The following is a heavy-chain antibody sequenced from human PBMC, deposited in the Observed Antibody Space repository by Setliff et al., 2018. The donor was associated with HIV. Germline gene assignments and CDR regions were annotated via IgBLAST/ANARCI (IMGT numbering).Heavy chain of an antibody. CDR1: GESLSGGY. V-gene: IGHV4-34*01. CDR2: INHRGTT. D-gene: IGHD3-10*01. CDR3: ARGQGGYYYGSGSYPNWFDP. Sequence: PSETLSLTCAVYGESLSGGYWSWIRQSPGKGLEWIGEINHRGTTNYNPSLKSRVTIAVDTSKNQFSLKLSFVTAADTAVYYCARGQGGYYYGSGSYPNWFDPWGQGSLVTVSS. J-gene: IGHJ5*02.